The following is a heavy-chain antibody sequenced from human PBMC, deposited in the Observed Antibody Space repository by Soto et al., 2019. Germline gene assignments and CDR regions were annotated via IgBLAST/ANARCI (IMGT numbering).Heavy chain of an antibody. CDR3: AKGGIIVGATNLGY. Sequence: LRLSCAASGFTFSSYAMSWVRQAPGKGLEWVSAISGSGGSTYYADSVKGRFTISRDNSKNALYLQMNSLRAEDTAVYYCAKGGIIVGATNLGYWGQGTLVTVSS. CDR2: ISGSGGST. CDR1: GFTFSSYA. V-gene: IGHV3-23*01. J-gene: IGHJ4*02. D-gene: IGHD1-26*01.